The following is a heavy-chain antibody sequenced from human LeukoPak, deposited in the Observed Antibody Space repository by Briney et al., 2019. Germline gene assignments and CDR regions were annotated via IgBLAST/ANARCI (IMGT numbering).Heavy chain of an antibody. CDR1: GGTLRRHT. CDR3: ASRSRKTIVGADTREVGDY. D-gene: IGHD6-19*01. J-gene: IGHJ4*02. V-gene: IGHV1-69*02. CDR2: IIPMMGIA. Sequence: SVKVSCKASGGTLRRHTITWVRQAPGQGLEWMGRIIPMMGIANYAQKFQGRVTITADTSTDTAYMDLISLRSEDTAVYYCASRSRKTIVGADTREVGDYWGQGTLVTVSS.